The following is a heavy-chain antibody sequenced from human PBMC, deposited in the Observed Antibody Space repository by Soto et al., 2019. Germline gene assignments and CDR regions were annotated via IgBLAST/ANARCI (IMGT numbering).Heavy chain of an antibody. J-gene: IGHJ4*02. V-gene: IGHV3-30*18. Sequence: GGSLRLSCAASGFTFSSYGMHWVRQAPGKGLEWVAVISYDGSNKYYADSVKGRFTISRDNSKNTLYLQMNSLRAEDTAVYYCAKSRRVIAVAVDYWGQGTLVTVSS. D-gene: IGHD6-19*01. CDR1: GFTFSSYG. CDR3: AKSRRVIAVAVDY. CDR2: ISYDGSNK.